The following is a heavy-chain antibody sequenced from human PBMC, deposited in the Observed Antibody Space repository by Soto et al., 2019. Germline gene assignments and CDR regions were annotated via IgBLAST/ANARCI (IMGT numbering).Heavy chain of an antibody. CDR1: GGSITIGDYY. CDR3: DRDRRGSNRWSPGAYSFYGMDV. CDR2: IFYSGST. J-gene: IGHJ6*02. Sequence: PSGALSLTCTVSGGSITIGDYYWNWIRQAPGKGLEWIGHIFYSGSTYYNPSLKSRVTISLDTSKNQFSLKLSSVTAADTAVYYCDRDRRGSNRWSPGAYSFYGMDVWGQGTTVTVSS. D-gene: IGHD6-13*01. V-gene: IGHV4-30-4*01.